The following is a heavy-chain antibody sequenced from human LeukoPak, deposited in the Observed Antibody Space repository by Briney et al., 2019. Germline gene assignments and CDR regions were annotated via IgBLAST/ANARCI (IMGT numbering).Heavy chain of an antibody. D-gene: IGHD4-11*01. CDR3: TRTTKTADWYFDL. J-gene: IGHJ2*01. CDR1: GFTFSNYW. Sequence: PGGSLRLSCAVSGFTFSNYWMYWVRQAPGKRLVWVARINSDGSSTTYADSVEGRFTISRDNTKSMLHLQMHSLRVDDSAVYFCTRTTKTADWYFDLWGRGTLATVSS. V-gene: IGHV3-74*01. CDR2: INSDGSST.